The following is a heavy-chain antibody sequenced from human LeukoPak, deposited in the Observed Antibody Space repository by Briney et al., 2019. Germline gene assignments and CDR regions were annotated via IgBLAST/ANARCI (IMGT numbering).Heavy chain of an antibody. CDR2: IYYSGST. CDR1: GGSISSYY. CDR3: ARSMVRGVITTSYFDY. D-gene: IGHD3-10*01. Sequence: SETLSLTCTVSGGSISSYYWSWIRQPPGKXLEWIGYIYYSGSTNYNPSLKSRVTMSVDTSKNQFSLKLSSVTAADTAVYYCARSMVRGVITTSYFDYWGQGTLVTVSS. V-gene: IGHV4-59*12. J-gene: IGHJ4*02.